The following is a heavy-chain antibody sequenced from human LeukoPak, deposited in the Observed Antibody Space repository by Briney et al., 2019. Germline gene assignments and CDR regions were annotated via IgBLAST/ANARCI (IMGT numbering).Heavy chain of an antibody. CDR2: INPSGGST. J-gene: IGHJ6*02. V-gene: IGHV1-46*01. CDR3: ASRILEMATIDYYGMDV. Sequence: ASVTVSCKASGYTFTSNYMHWVRQAPGQGLEWMGLINPSGGSTSYAQKFQGRVTMTRDTSTSTVYMELSSLRSEDTAVYYGASRILEMATIDYYGMDVWGQGTTVTVSS. CDR1: GYTFTSNY. D-gene: IGHD5-24*01.